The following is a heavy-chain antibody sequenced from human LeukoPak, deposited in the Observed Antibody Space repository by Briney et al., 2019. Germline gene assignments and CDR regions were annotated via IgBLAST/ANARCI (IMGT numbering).Heavy chain of an antibody. CDR2: IYYSGST. V-gene: IGHV4-39*07. J-gene: IGHJ5*02. Sequence: SETLSLTCTVSGGSISSSSYYWGWIRQPPGKGLEWIGSIYYSGSTNYNPSLKSRVTMSVDTSKNQFSLKLSSVTAADTAVYYCARDMPDHCSGGSCYQGDWFDPWGQGTLVTVSS. D-gene: IGHD2-15*01. CDR1: GGSISSSSYY. CDR3: ARDMPDHCSGGSCYQGDWFDP.